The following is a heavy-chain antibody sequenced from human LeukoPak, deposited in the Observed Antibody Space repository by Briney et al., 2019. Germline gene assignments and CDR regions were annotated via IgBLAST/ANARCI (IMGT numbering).Heavy chain of an antibody. CDR2: ISGSGGST. J-gene: IGHJ6*02. CDR3: AREPHDYGDPDLEEYYYYGMDV. V-gene: IGHV3-23*01. CDR1: GFTFSSYA. D-gene: IGHD4-17*01. Sequence: GGSLRLSCAASGFTFSSYAMSWVRQAPGKGLEWVSAISGSGGSTYYADSVKGRFTISRDNSKNTLYLQMNSLRAEDTAVYYCAREPHDYGDPDLEEYYYYGMDVWGQGTTVTVSS.